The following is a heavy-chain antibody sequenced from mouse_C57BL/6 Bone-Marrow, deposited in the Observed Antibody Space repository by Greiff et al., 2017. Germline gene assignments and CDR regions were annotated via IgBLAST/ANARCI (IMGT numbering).Heavy chain of an antibody. Sequence: VQLQQSGPELVKPGASVKMSCKASGYTFTDYNMHWVKQSHGKSLEWIGYINPNNGGTSYNQKFKGKATLTVNKSSSPAYMALRSLTSEASAVYYCASHYSNYVAMDYWGQGTSVTVSS. J-gene: IGHJ4*01. D-gene: IGHD2-5*01. CDR3: ASHYSNYVAMDY. V-gene: IGHV1-22*01. CDR1: GYTFTDYN. CDR2: INPNNGGT.